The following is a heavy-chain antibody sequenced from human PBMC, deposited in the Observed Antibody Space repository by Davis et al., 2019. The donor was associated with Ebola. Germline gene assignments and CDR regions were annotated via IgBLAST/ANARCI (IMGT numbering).Heavy chain of an antibody. CDR2: ISGSGGST. Sequence: LSLTCAASGFTFSSYAMSWVRQAPGKGLEWVSVISGSGGSTYYADSVKGRFTISRDNSKNTLYLQMNSLRAEDTAVYYCTNSWATVTTFDYWGQGTLVTVSS. CDR3: TNSWATVTTFDY. CDR1: GFTFSSYA. D-gene: IGHD4-17*01. V-gene: IGHV3-23*01. J-gene: IGHJ4*02.